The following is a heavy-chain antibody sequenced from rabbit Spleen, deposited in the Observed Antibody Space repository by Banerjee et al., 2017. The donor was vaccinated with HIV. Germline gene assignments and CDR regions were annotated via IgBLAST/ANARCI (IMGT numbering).Heavy chain of an antibody. CDR2: IYAGSSGST. J-gene: IGHJ4*01. V-gene: IGHV1S40*01. D-gene: IGHD6-1*01. CDR3: ARGSGGGVDGWVDYFDL. Sequence: QSLVESGGGLVKPGASLTLTCKASGFSFNSGYDMCWVRQAPGKGLEWIACIYAGSSGSTYTATWAKGRFTISKTSSTTVTLQMTSLTAADTATYFCARGSGGGVDGWVDYFDLWGPGTLVTVS. CDR1: GFSFNSGYD.